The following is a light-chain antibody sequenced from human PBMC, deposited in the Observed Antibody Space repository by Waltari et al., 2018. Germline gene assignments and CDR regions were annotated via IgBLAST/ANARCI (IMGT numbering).Light chain of an antibody. CDR2: TKN. V-gene: IGLV1-47*01. Sequence: QSVLTQPPSASGTPGQRVTISCSGSSSNIGSNYAHWYQHPPGTAPQVLISTKNQRPSGVPDRFSGSKSGTSASLAISGLRSEDEADYYCAAWDDSLSGPIFGGGTKLTVL. CDR1: SSNIGSNY. J-gene: IGLJ2*01. CDR3: AAWDDSLSGPI.